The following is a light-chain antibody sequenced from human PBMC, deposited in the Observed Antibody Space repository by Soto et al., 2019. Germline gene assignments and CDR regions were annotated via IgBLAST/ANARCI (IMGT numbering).Light chain of an antibody. CDR2: GAS. Sequence: EIVLTQSPGTLSLSPGERATLSCRASQSVTSSYLAWYQQKPGQAPRLLIHGASSRATGIPDRFSGSGSGTDFTLTISSLEPEDFAVYYCQQYGSSPFTFGPGTKVDIK. CDR1: QSVTSSY. CDR3: QQYGSSPFT. V-gene: IGKV3-20*01. J-gene: IGKJ3*01.